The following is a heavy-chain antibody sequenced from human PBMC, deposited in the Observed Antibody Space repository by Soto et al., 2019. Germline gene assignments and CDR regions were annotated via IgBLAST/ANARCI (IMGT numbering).Heavy chain of an antibody. CDR3: GRQEIAARYFWVY. CDR2: IYSSGTN. CDR1: GDSITSYY. J-gene: IGHJ4*02. D-gene: IGHD6-6*01. Sequence: QVQLQESGPGLVKPSETLSLTCIVSGDSITSYYWSWIRQPAGKGLEWIGRIYSSGTNSYNPSLKSRLNMSGDTSKNQFSLYLRSVTAADTAVYYCGRQEIAARYFWVYWGQGTLVTVAA. V-gene: IGHV4-4*07.